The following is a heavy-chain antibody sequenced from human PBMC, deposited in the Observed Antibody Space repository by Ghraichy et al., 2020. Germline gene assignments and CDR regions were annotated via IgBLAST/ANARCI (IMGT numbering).Heavy chain of an antibody. Sequence: GGSLRLSCAASGFTFSSYSMNWVRQAPGKGLEWVSSISSSSSYIYYADSVKGRFTISRDNAKNSLYLQMNSLRAEDTAVYYCAREYSSSWYGYFDYWGQGTLVTVSS. CDR1: GFTFSSYS. CDR3: AREYSSSWYGYFDY. CDR2: ISSSSSYI. J-gene: IGHJ4*02. D-gene: IGHD6-13*01. V-gene: IGHV3-21*01.